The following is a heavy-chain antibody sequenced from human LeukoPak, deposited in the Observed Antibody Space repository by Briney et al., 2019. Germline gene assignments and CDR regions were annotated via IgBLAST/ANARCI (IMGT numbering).Heavy chain of an antibody. V-gene: IGHV4-59*12. CDR2: IYYSGST. CDR3: AGDYGSGSYRFDY. D-gene: IGHD3-10*01. J-gene: IGHJ4*02. CDR1: GGSFSSYS. Sequence: SETLSLTCTVSGGSFSSYSWSWVRQPPGRGLEWIGYIYYSGSTTYNPSLKTQLTMSLDTSKNQFSLKLNSVTAADTAVYYCAGDYGSGSYRFDYWGQGILVTVSS.